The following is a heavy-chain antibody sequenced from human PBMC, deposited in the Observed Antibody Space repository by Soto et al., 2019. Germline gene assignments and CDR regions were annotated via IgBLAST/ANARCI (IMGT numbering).Heavy chain of an antibody. V-gene: IGHV1-2*02. Sequence: ASVKVSCKASGYTFTGYYMHWVRQAPGQGLEWMGWINPNSGGTNYAQKFQGRVTMTRDTSISTAYMELSRLRSDDTAVYYCARDMNRATVTAAYWGQGTLVTAPQ. CDR2: INPNSGGT. CDR1: GYTFTGYY. CDR3: ARDMNRATVTAAY. J-gene: IGHJ4*02. D-gene: IGHD4-17*01.